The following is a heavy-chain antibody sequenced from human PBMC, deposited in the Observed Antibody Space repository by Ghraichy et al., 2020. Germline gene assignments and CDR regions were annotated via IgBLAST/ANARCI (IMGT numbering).Heavy chain of an antibody. J-gene: IGHJ4*02. V-gene: IGHV3-23*01. CDR3: AKGTTLTGYSFADY. CDR2: ISGSGGST. CDR1: GFTFSSYA. D-gene: IGHD3-9*01. Sequence: GGSLRLSCAASGFTFSSYAMSWVRQAPGKGLEWVSAISGSGGSTYYADSVKGRFTISRDNSKNTLYLQMNSLRAEDTAVYYCAKGTTLTGYSFADYWGQGTLVTVSS.